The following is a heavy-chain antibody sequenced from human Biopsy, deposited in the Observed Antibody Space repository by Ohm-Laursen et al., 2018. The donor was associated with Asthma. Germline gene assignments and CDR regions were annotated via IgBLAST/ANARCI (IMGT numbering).Heavy chain of an antibody. CDR3: AGFCSGGNCPDH. V-gene: IGHV4-61*05. D-gene: IGHD2-15*01. Sequence: TLSLTCVVSGASITSSAYYWGWIRQPPGKGLEWIGHIYYSGSTNYQPSLKSRVTISVDTSKKQISLRLSSVIAADTAVYYCAGFCSGGNCPDHWGQGTLVTVSS. CDR1: GASITSSAYY. J-gene: IGHJ4*02. CDR2: IYYSGST.